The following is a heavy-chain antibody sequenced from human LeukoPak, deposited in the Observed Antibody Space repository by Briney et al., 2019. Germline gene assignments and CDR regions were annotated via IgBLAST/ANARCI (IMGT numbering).Heavy chain of an antibody. J-gene: IGHJ4*02. Sequence: PGGSLRLSCAASGFTFSSYSMNWVRQAPGKGLEWVSSISSSSSYIYYADSVKGRFTISRDNAKNSLYLQMNSLRAEDTAVYYCAREGNDILTGYYLVDFDYWGQGTLVTVSS. V-gene: IGHV3-21*01. CDR1: GFTFSSYS. D-gene: IGHD3-9*01. CDR3: AREGNDILTGYYLVDFDY. CDR2: ISSSSSYI.